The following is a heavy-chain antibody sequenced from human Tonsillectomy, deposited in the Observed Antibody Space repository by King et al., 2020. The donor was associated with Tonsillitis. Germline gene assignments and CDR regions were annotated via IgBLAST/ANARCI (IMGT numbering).Heavy chain of an antibody. Sequence: VQLVQSGAEVKKPGASVKVSCKASGYTFTSYYMHWVRQAPGQGLEWMGMINPSGGTTSNAQKFQGRVTMTRDTSTNTVYMELSSLRSEDTAVYYCARDRPCSSASCYGWSWFDPWGQGTLVTVCS. CDR1: GYTFTSYY. J-gene: IGHJ5*02. D-gene: IGHD2-2*01. V-gene: IGHV1-46*01. CDR2: INPSGGTT. CDR3: ARDRPCSSASCYGWSWFDP.